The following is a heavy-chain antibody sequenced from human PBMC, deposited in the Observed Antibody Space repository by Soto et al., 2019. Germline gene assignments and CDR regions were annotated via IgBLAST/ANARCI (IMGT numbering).Heavy chain of an antibody. Sequence: EVQMLESGGDLIQPGGSLRLSCAASECPSITYHMSWVRQAPGKGLEWVSANGHGGHATHYADSVRGRFTISKGDSKNTLYLQMISLRGVDTAIYYCAKVTWSGERCWGRGTVVTVSS. D-gene: IGHD3-10*01. CDR1: ECPSITYH. CDR2: NGHGGHAT. V-gene: IGHV3-23*01. CDR3: AKVTWSGERC. J-gene: IGHJ4*02.